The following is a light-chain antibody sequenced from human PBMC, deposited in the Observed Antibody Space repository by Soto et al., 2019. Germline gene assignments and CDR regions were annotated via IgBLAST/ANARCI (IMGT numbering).Light chain of an antibody. CDR1: QSISNL. Sequence: DLQMTQYPSTLSASVGDRVTITCRASQSISNLLAWYQQKPGEAPKLLVFDASKLDNGVPSRFSGGGSATEFTLIINSLQPDDFATYYCQQYSNSFPWTFGQGTKVEI. V-gene: IGKV1-5*01. CDR2: DAS. J-gene: IGKJ1*01. CDR3: QQYSNSFPWT.